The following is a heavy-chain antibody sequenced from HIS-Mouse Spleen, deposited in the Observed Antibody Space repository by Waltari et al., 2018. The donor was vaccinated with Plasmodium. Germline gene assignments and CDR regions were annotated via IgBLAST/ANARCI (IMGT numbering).Heavy chain of an antibody. Sequence: EVQLVESGGGLVQPGGSLRLSCAASGFPFCSYWMIWVRQAPGKGLEWVANIKQDGSEKYYVDSVKGRFTISRDNAKNSLYLQMNSLRAEDTAVYYCASSWYWYFDLWGRGTLVTVSS. CDR2: IKQDGSEK. J-gene: IGHJ2*01. D-gene: IGHD6-13*01. CDR1: GFPFCSYW. V-gene: IGHV3-7*01. CDR3: ASSWYWYFDL.